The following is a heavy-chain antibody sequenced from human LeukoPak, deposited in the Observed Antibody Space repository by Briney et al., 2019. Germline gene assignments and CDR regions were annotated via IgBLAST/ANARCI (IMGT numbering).Heavy chain of an antibody. D-gene: IGHD1-26*01. CDR2: ISYDGSNK. J-gene: IGHJ4*02. V-gene: IGHV3-30*03. CDR1: GFTFSSYG. CDR3: ARVPTGSYSVDY. Sequence: PGRSLRLSCAASGFTFSSYGMHWVRQAPGKGLEWVAVISYDGSNKYYADSMEGRFTISRDNAKNTLYLQMNSLRAEDTAVYYCARVPTGSYSVDYWGQGTLVTVSS.